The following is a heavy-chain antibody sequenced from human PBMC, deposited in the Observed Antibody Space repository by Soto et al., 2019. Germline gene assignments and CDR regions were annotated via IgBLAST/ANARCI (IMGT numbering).Heavy chain of an antibody. V-gene: IGHV3-33*01. D-gene: IGHD3-22*01. Sequence: SLSCSASGFTFRSYGIHWVRQAPGKGLEWVAVIWYDGSNKYYADSVKGRFTISRDNSKNTLYLQMNSLRAEDTAVYYCARTYYYDSSGYYGAASDLWGNGTMATV. J-gene: IGHJ3*01. CDR2: IWYDGSNK. CDR1: GFTFRSYG. CDR3: ARTYYYDSSGYYGAASDL.